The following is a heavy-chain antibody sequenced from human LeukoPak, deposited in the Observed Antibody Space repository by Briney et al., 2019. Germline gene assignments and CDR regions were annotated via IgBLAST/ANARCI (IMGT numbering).Heavy chain of an antibody. CDR2: INPNSGGT. D-gene: IGHD1-26*01. J-gene: IGHJ4*02. V-gene: IGHV1-2*02. Sequence: ASVKVSCKASGYTFTVYYMHWVRQAPGQGLEWMGWINPNSGGTNYAQKFQGRVTMTRDTSISTAYMELSRLRSDDTAVYYCARALVGELPPFDYWGQGTLVTVSS. CDR1: GYTFTVYY. CDR3: ARALVGELPPFDY.